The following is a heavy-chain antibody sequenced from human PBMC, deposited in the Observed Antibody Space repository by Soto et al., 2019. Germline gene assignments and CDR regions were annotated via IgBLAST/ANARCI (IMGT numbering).Heavy chain of an antibody. V-gene: IGHV1-69*13. CDR3: ARHEGFGEYYGMDV. D-gene: IGHD3-10*01. J-gene: IGHJ6*02. CDR2: IIPIFGTA. CDR1: GGTFSSYA. Sequence: SVKVSCKASGGTFSSYAISWVRQAPGQGLELMGGIIPIFGTANYAQKFQGRVTITADESTGTAYMELSSLRSEDTAVYYCARHEGFGEYYGMDVWGQGTTVTVSS.